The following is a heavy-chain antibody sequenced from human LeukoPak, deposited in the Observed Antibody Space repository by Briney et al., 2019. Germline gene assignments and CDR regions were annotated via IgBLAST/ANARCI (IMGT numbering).Heavy chain of an antibody. D-gene: IGHD3-10*01. V-gene: IGHV3-21*01. J-gene: IGHJ4*02. CDR3: ARAGRWSTTPLDY. Sequence: GGSLRLSCAASGFTFSSYSMNWVRQAPGPGLEWVSSISSSSSYIYYADSVKGRFTISRDNAKSSLYLQMNSLRAEDTAVYYCARAGRWSTTPLDYWGQGTLVTVSS. CDR2: ISSSSSYI. CDR1: GFTFSSYS.